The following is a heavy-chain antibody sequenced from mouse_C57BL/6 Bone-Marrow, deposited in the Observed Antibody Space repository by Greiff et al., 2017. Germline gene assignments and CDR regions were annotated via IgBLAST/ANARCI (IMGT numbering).Heavy chain of an antibody. Sequence: EVKLVESGGGLVKPGGSLKLSCAASGFTFSSYAMSWVRQTPEKRLEWVATISDGGSYTYYPDNVKGRFTISRDNAKNNLYLQMSHLKSEDTAMYYCAREWGLTSYAMDYWGQGTSVTVSS. V-gene: IGHV5-4*01. CDR3: AREWGLTSYAMDY. CDR1: GFTFSSYA. J-gene: IGHJ4*01. D-gene: IGHD4-1*01. CDR2: ISDGGSYT.